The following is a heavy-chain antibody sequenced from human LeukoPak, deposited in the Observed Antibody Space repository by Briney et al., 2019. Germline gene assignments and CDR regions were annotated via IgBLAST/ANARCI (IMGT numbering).Heavy chain of an antibody. V-gene: IGHV3-74*01. J-gene: IGHJ3*02. CDR1: GFTFSSYW. CDR3: AKSTTYYYDSSGYRGAFDI. Sequence: GGSLRLSCAASGFTFSSYWMHWVRQVPGKGLVWVSRINNDGSSTSYADSVKGRFTISRDNAKNTLYLQMNSLRPEDTAVYYCAKSTTYYYDSSGYRGAFDIWGQGTMVTVSS. D-gene: IGHD3-22*01. CDR2: INNDGSST.